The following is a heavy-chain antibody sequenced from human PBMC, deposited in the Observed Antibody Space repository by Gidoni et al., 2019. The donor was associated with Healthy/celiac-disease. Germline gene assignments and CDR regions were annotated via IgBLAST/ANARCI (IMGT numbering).Heavy chain of an antibody. CDR2: INPSGGST. CDR3: ARAGGLLGAGQLVRSGYFDY. J-gene: IGHJ4*02. Sequence: QVQLVQSGAEVKKPGASVKVSCTASGYTFTSYYMHWVRQAPGQGLEWMGIINPSGGSTSYAQKFQGRVTMTRDTSTSTVYMELSSLRSEDTAVYYCARAGGLLGAGQLVRSGYFDYWGQGTLVTVSS. D-gene: IGHD6-6*01. V-gene: IGHV1-46*01. CDR1: GYTFTSYY.